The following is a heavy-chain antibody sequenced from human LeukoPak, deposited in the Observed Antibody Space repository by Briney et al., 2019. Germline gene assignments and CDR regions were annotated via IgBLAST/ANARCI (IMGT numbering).Heavy chain of an antibody. CDR2: INSDGSST. CDR1: GFTFDDYA. Sequence: QTGGSLRLSCAVSGFTFDDYAMHWVRQAPGKGLVWVSRINSDGSSTSYADSVKGRFTISRDNAKNTLYLQMNSLRAEDTAVYYCARDFSGPPDHPTDYWGQGTLVTVSS. V-gene: IGHV3-74*01. D-gene: IGHD1-14*01. J-gene: IGHJ4*02. CDR3: ARDFSGPPDHPTDY.